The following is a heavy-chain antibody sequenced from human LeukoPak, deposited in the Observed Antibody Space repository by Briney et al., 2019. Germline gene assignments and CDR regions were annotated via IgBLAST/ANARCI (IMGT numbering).Heavy chain of an antibody. CDR3: ARAYYYDSSGYSRFDY. V-gene: IGHV1-69*04. CDR1: GGTFSSYA. J-gene: IGHJ4*02. D-gene: IGHD3-22*01. CDR2: IIPILGIA. Sequence: GASVKVSCKASGGTFSSYAISRVRQAPGQGLEWMGRIIPILGIANYAQKFQGRVTITADKSTSTAYMELSSLRSEDTAVYYCARAYYYDSSGYSRFDYWGQGTLVTVSS.